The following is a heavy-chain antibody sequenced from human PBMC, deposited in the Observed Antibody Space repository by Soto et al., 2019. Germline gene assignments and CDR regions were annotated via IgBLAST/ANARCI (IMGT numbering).Heavy chain of an antibody. CDR1: GYSFTNYW. CDR2: IYPGDSDT. D-gene: IGHD4-17*01. Sequence: PGESLKISCQGSGYSFTNYWIGWVRQMPGKGLEWMGIIYPGDSDTRYSPSFQGQVTISADKSISTAYLQWSSLKASDTAIYYCARRFDDYEYFHHWGQGTLVTVSS. V-gene: IGHV5-51*01. CDR3: ARRFDDYEYFHH. J-gene: IGHJ1*01.